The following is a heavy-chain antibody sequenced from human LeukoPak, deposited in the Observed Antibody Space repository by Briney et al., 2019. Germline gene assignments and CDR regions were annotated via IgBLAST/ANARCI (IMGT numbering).Heavy chain of an antibody. Sequence: GXXLRLSCAASGFTFDDYAMNWVGQAAGKGVEWVSRISGDGGSREYAETVKGRFTISRDNRKNCLYLQMNSVRTEDTALYYCAKDIQSLARNYYDSSGYAFDIWGQGTMVTVSS. CDR2: ISGDGGSR. D-gene: IGHD3-22*01. V-gene: IGHV3-43*02. CDR3: AKDIQSLARNYYDSSGYAFDI. J-gene: IGHJ3*02. CDR1: GFTFDDYA.